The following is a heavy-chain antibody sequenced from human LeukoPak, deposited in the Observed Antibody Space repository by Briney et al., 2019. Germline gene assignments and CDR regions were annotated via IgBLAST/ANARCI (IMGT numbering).Heavy chain of an antibody. CDR2: IYYSGST. Sequence: SETLSLTCAVYGGSFSGYYWSWIRQPPGKGLEWIGYIYYSGSTNYNPSLKSRVTISVDTSKNQFSLKLSSVTAADTAVYYCARDGYSGYDSYYYYYGMDVWGQGTTVTVSS. V-gene: IGHV4-59*01. J-gene: IGHJ6*02. CDR3: ARDGYSGYDSYYYYYGMDV. CDR1: GGSFSGYY. D-gene: IGHD5-12*01.